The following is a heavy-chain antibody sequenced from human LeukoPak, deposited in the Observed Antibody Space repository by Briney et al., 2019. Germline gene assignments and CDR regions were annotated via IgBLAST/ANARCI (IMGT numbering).Heavy chain of an antibody. J-gene: IGHJ4*02. Sequence: GGSLRLSCAASGFTFSSYGMHWVRQAPGKGLEWVAFIRYDGSNKYYADSVKGRFTISRDNSKNTLYLQMNSLRAEDTAVYYCAKEPRGEYYYDSSGYYLTRLHFDYWGQGTLVTVSS. CDR2: IRYDGSNK. CDR3: AKEPRGEYYYDSSGYYLTRLHFDY. V-gene: IGHV3-30*02. D-gene: IGHD3-22*01. CDR1: GFTFSSYG.